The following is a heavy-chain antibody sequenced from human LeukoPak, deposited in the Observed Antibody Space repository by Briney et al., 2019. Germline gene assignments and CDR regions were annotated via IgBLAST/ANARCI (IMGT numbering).Heavy chain of an antibody. Sequence: SETLSLTCTVSGGSISSYYWSWIRQSAGKGLEWIGRIYTSGSTNYNPSLKSRVTMSVDTSKNQFSLKLSSVTAADTAVYYCAKAYSSSWSNIEDYWGQGTLVTVSS. CDR1: GGSISSYY. V-gene: IGHV4-4*07. D-gene: IGHD6-13*01. CDR3: AKAYSSSWSNIEDY. J-gene: IGHJ4*02. CDR2: IYTSGST.